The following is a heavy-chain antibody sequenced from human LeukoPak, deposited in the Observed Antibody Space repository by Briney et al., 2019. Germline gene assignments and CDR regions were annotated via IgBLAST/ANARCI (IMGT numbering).Heavy chain of an antibody. CDR1: GGSISSYY. D-gene: IGHD3-22*01. Sequence: SETLSLTCTVSGGSISSYYRSWIRQPAGKGLEWIGHIYTSGSTNYNPSLKSRVTMSVDTSKNQFSLKLSSVTAADTAVYYCARDPPYYYDSSGYANAFDIWGQGTMVTVSS. V-gene: IGHV4-4*07. J-gene: IGHJ3*02. CDR2: IYTSGST. CDR3: ARDPPYYYDSSGYANAFDI.